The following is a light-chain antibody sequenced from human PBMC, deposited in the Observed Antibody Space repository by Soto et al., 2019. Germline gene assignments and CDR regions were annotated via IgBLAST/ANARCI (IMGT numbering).Light chain of an antibody. CDR1: QSVSSTY. V-gene: IGKV3-20*01. J-gene: IGKJ1*01. CDR2: GAS. Sequence: EIVLTQSPGTLSLSPGERATLSCWASQSVSSTYLAWYQQKPGQAPRLLIYGASSRATGIPARFSGSGSGTDFTLTISRLEPEDFAVYYCQNYGSSRTFGQGTKVEIK. CDR3: QNYGSSRT.